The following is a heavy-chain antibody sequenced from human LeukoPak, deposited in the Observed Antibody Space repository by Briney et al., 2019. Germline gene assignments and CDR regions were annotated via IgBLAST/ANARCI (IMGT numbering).Heavy chain of an antibody. CDR3: AKDLNQIVVVVYFDY. CDR2: ISGSGGST. V-gene: IGHV3-23*01. Sequence: GGSLRLSCAASGFTFSSYAMSWVRQAPGKGLEWVSAISGSGGSTYYADSVKGRFTISRDNSKNTLYLQMDSLRAEDTAVYYCAKDLNQIVVVVYFDYWGQGTLVTVSS. CDR1: GFTFSSYA. D-gene: IGHD3-22*01. J-gene: IGHJ4*02.